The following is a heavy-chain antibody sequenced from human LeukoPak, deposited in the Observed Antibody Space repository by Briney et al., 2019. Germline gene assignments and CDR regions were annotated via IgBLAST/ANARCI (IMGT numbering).Heavy chain of an antibody. Sequence: ASVKVSCKASGYTFTGYYMHWVRQAPGQGLEWMGWINPNSGGTNHAQKFQGRVTMTRDTSTSTAYMELSRLRSDDTAVYYCARSRGVRGYYYYGMDVWGRGTTVTVSS. D-gene: IGHD3-10*01. CDR2: INPNSGGT. CDR3: ARSRGVRGYYYYGMDV. J-gene: IGHJ6*02. CDR1: GYTFTGYY. V-gene: IGHV1-2*02.